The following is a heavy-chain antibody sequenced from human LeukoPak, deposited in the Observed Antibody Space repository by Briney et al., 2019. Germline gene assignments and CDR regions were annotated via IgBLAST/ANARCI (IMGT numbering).Heavy chain of an antibody. CDR2: ISTYDGNA. CDR1: GYSFTSYG. Sequence: GASVKVSCKASGYSFTSYGITWVRQAPGRGLEWMGWISTYDGNANYAQKLQGRVTMTTDTSTITAYMELRSLRSDDTAVYYCARAPSGFTYGPGDHWGQGTLVTVSS. V-gene: IGHV1-18*01. J-gene: IGHJ4*02. D-gene: IGHD5-18*01. CDR3: ARAPSGFTYGPGDH.